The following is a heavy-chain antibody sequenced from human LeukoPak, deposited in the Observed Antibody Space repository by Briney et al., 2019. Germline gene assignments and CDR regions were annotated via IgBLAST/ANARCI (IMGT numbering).Heavy chain of an antibody. CDR1: GFTFSSYA. CDR2: ISASAGST. J-gene: IGHJ4*02. D-gene: IGHD2-2*01. V-gene: IGHV3-23*01. Sequence: GGSLRLSCAASGFTFSSYAMSWVRQAPGKGLEWVSTISASAGSTYYADSVKGRFTVSRDNSKNTLYLQMNSLRAEDTAVYYCARKVGGYCSGTSRHINFDYWGQGTLVTVSS. CDR3: ARKVGGYCSGTSRHINFDY.